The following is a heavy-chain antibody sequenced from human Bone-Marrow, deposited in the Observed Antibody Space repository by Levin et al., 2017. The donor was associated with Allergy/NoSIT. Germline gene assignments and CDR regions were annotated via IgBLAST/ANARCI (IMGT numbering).Heavy chain of an antibody. J-gene: IGHJ4*02. D-gene: IGHD2-21*01. Sequence: GGSLRLSCAASGFTFSSYAMSWVRQAPGKGLEWVSAISGSGGSTYYADSVKGRFTISRDNSKNTLYLQMNSLRAEDTAVYYCAKRYCGGDCYDYFDYWGQGTLVTVSS. CDR2: ISGSGGST. CDR3: AKRYCGGDCYDYFDY. V-gene: IGHV3-23*01. CDR1: GFTFSSYA.